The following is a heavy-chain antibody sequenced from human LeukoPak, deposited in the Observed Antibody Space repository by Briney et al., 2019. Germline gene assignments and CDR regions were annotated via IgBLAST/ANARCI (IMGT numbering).Heavy chain of an antibody. V-gene: IGHV5-51*01. CDR1: GYTFTNYW. D-gene: IGHD5-12*01. J-gene: IGHJ4*02. Sequence: GESLKISCEGSGYTFTNYWIAWVRQMPGKGLEWMGFTYPDDSDTRYSPSFRGQVTISADKSTNTAYLQWSSLKASDTAIYYCARGLVTTSLFDYWGQGTLVTVSS. CDR2: TYPDDSDT. CDR3: ARGLVTTSLFDY.